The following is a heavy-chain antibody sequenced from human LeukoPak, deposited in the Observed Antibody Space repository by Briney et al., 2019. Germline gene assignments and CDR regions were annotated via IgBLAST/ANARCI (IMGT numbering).Heavy chain of an antibody. CDR1: GFTFDDYA. D-gene: IGHD6-6*01. CDR3: AKLAYSSSSYY. CDR2: ISWNSGSI. Sequence: GGSLRLSCAASGFTFDDYAMHWVRQAPGKGLEWVSGISWNSGSIGYADSVKGRFTISRDNSKNTLYLQMNSLRAEDTAVYYCAKLAYSSSSYYWGQGTLVTVSS. V-gene: IGHV3-9*01. J-gene: IGHJ4*02.